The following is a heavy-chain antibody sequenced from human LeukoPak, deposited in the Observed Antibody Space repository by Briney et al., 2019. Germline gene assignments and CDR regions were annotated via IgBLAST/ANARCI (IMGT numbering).Heavy chain of an antibody. D-gene: IGHD3-16*02. J-gene: IGHJ4*02. CDR3: ARGVSPMITFGGVIVNYFDY. CDR2: IYYSGST. V-gene: IGHV4-59*01. Sequence: SETLSLTCTVSGGSISSYYWSWIRQPPGKGLEWIGYIYYSGSTNYNPSLKSRVTISVDTSKNQFSLKLRSVTAADTAVYYCARGVSPMITFGGVIVNYFDYGGQGTLATVPS. CDR1: GGSISSYY.